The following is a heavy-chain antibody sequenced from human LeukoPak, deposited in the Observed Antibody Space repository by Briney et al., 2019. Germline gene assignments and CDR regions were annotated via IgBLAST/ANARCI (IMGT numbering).Heavy chain of an antibody. CDR3: AKTYFSSRAHYYYYYYMDV. V-gene: IGHV3-23*01. Sequence: GGSLRLSCAASGFTFRSYGMNWVRQAPGKGLEWVSGMSGSGSSTYYADSVKGRFTISRDTSKNTLYLQMNSLRAEDTAVYYCAKTYFSSRAHYYYYYYMDVWGKGTTVTISS. CDR2: MSGSGSST. D-gene: IGHD6-13*01. J-gene: IGHJ6*03. CDR1: GFTFRSYG.